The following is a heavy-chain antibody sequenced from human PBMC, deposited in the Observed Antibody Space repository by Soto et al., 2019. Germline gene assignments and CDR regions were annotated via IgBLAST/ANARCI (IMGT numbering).Heavy chain of an antibody. D-gene: IGHD6-13*01. V-gene: IGHV3-33*01. J-gene: IGHJ5*02. CDR3: ARDSSSWSFDP. CDR2: IWYDGSNK. Sequence: GGSLRLSCAASGFTFSSYGMHWVRQAPGKGLEWVAVIWYDGSNKYYADSVKGRFTISRDNSKNTLYLQMNSLRAEDTAVYYCARDSSSWSFDPWGQGTLVTVSS. CDR1: GFTFSSYG.